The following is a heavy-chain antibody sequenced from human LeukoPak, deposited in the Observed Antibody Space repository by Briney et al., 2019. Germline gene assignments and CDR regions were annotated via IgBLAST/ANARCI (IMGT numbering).Heavy chain of an antibody. CDR2: INPNSGNT. V-gene: IGHV1-8*03. CDR3: ARSLRSGAARPRYYYYMDV. Sequence: ASVKVSCKASGYTFTGYYMHWLRQAPGQGLEWMGWINPNSGNTGYAQKFQGRVTITRNTSISTAYMELSRLRSEDTAVYYCARSLRSGAARPRYYYYMDVWGKGTTVTVSS. J-gene: IGHJ6*03. CDR1: GYTFTGYY. D-gene: IGHD6-6*01.